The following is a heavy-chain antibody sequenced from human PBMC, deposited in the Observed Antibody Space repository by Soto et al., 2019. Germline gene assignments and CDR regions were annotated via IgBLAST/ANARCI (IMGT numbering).Heavy chain of an antibody. CDR1: GGSVRSGSYY. Sequence: SETLSLTCSVSGGSVRSGSYYWSWIRQPPGKGLEWVGYIYFSGSTDYNPSLKSRVTISVDTSKNQFSLKLSSLTAADTAVYYCARERTGDPTFFDYWGQGTLVTVSS. CDR3: ARERTGDPTFFDY. CDR2: IYFSGST. D-gene: IGHD1-1*01. J-gene: IGHJ4*02. V-gene: IGHV4-61*01.